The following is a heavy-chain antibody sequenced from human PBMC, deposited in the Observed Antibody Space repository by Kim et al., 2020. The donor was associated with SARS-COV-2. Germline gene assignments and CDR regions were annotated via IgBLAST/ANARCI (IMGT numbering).Heavy chain of an antibody. CDR2: ISSSSSYI. J-gene: IGHJ6*02. CDR1: GFTFSSYS. Sequence: GGSLRLSCAASGFTFSSYSMNWVRQAPGKGLEWVSSISSSSSYIYYADSVKGRFTISRDNAKNSLYLQMNSLRAEDTAVYYCARDSHPGKSDFWSGLISGYYYYGMDVWGQGTTVTVSS. CDR3: ARDSHPGKSDFWSGLISGYYYYGMDV. D-gene: IGHD3-3*01. V-gene: IGHV3-21*01.